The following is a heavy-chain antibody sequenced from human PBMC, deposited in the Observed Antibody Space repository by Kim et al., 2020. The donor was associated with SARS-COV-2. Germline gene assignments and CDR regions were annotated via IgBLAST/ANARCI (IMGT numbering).Heavy chain of an antibody. CDR3: ARDRGYYFDY. J-gene: IGHJ4*02. D-gene: IGHD2-2*01. CDR1: GGSVSSGIYY. CDR2: INYSGST. Sequence: SETLSLTCTVSGGSVSSGIYYWSWIRQPPGKGLEWIGYINYSGSTNYNPSLKSRITISVDTSKNQFSLKLSSMTAADTDVYYCARDRGYYFDYWGQGTLVTVSS. V-gene: IGHV4-61*01.